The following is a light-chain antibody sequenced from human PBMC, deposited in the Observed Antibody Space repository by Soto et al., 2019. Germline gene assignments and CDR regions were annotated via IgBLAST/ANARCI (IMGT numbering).Light chain of an antibody. V-gene: IGKV1-8*01. CDR2: AAS. CDR1: QGISSY. Sequence: AIRMTQSPASISESTGDRVTITCRASQGISSYLAWYQKKPGKAPKLLIYAASTLQSGVPSRFSGSGSGTDFNLTISCLQSEEFATYYCQQYYSYTITVGQGTRLEI. CDR3: QQYYSYTIT. J-gene: IGKJ5*01.